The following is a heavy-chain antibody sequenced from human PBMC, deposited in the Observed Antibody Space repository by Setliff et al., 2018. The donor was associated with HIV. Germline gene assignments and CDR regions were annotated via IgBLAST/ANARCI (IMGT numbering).Heavy chain of an antibody. J-gene: IGHJ5*02. CDR3: AASADGDCATTSCTNWFDP. V-gene: IGHV3-73*01. Sequence: PGGSLRLSCAASGFLFSGSAIHWVRRASGKGLEWVGRIKTQPSNYATAHGASMEGRFTISRDDSKSTAYLQLSSLKVEDTAVYFCAASADGDCATTSCTNWFDPWGQGTLVTVSS. D-gene: IGHD2-21*01. CDR2: IKTQPSNYAT. CDR1: GFLFSGSA.